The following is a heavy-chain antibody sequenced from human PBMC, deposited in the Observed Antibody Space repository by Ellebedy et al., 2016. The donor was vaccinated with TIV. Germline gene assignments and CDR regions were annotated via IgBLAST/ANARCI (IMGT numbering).Heavy chain of an antibody. Sequence: MPSETLSLTCTVSGGSISNSDYYWDWIRQPPGKGLEWIGSIYYSGSTYYNPSLKSRVTISIDTSKNQFSLNLSSVTAADTAVYYCARDMRLPGWGQGTLVTVSS. CDR2: IYYSGST. CDR3: ARDMRLPG. V-gene: IGHV4-39*07. J-gene: IGHJ4*02. CDR1: GGSISNSDYY. D-gene: IGHD2-21*02.